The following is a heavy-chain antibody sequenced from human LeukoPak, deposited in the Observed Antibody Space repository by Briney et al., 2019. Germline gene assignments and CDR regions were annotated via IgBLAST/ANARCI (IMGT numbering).Heavy chain of an antibody. J-gene: IGHJ4*02. D-gene: IGHD2-2*01. Sequence: AATLSLTCAVSGYSISSLYYWGWIRQPPGKGLEWISSIHHSGSTDYNPSHKSRVTISVDTSKNQFSLKLRYETAADTAVYYCARLGYCSSTSCYPDYWGQGTLVTVSS. V-gene: IGHV4-38-2*01. CDR1: GYSISSLYY. CDR2: IHHSGST. CDR3: ARLGYCSSTSCYPDY.